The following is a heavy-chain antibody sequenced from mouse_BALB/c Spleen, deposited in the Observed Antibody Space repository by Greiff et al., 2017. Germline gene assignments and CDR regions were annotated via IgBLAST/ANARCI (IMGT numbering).Heavy chain of an antibody. D-gene: IGHD2-1*01. J-gene: IGHJ4*01. CDR2: ISSGGSYT. CDR1: GFTFSSYA. CDR3: ARGLGYGNYDYAMDY. V-gene: IGHV5-9-4*01. Sequence: EVKLVESGGGLVKPGGSLKLSCAASGFTFSSYAMSWVRQSPEKRLEWVAEISSGGSYTYSPDTVTGRFTISRDNAKNTLYLEMSSLRSEDTAMYYCARGLGYGNYDYAMDYWGQGTSVTVSS.